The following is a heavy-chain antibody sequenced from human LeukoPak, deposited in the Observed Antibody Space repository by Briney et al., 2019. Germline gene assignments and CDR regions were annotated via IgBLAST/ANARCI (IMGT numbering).Heavy chain of an antibody. Sequence: SETLSLTCTVSGGSISSYYWSWIRQPPGKGLEWIGYIYYSGSTNYNPSLESRVTISVDTSKNQFSLKLSSVTAADTAVYYCARGYNDYYDSSGYYPLFDFWGQGTLVTVSS. V-gene: IGHV4-59*01. J-gene: IGHJ4*02. D-gene: IGHD3-22*01. CDR1: GGSISSYY. CDR2: IYYSGST. CDR3: ARGYNDYYDSSGYYPLFDF.